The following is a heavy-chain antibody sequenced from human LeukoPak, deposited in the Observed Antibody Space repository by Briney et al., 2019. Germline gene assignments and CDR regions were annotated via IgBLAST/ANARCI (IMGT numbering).Heavy chain of an antibody. CDR3: AKSGGWTPSTPPDY. V-gene: IGHV3-23*01. Sequence: GGSLRLSCAASGFTFSSYAMSWVRQAPGKGLEWVSAISGSGGSTYYADSVKGRFTISRDNSKNTLYLHMNSLRAEDTAVYYCAKSGGWTPSTPPDYWGQGTLVTVSS. D-gene: IGHD2-15*01. CDR2: ISGSGGST. J-gene: IGHJ4*02. CDR1: GFTFSSYA.